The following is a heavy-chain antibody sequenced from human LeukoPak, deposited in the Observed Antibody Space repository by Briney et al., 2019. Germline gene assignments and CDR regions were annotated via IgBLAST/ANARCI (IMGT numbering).Heavy chain of an antibody. CDR3: ARGPSSGNALDY. CDR1: GFTFSSYW. V-gene: IGHV3-7*04. Sequence: PGGSLRLSCVASGFTFSSYWMSWVRQAPGKGLERVANIKQDGSDKYYVDSVKGRFTISRDNAKNSLYLQMNSLRAEDTAVYYCARGPSSGNALDYWGQGTLVTVSS. D-gene: IGHD3-16*01. J-gene: IGHJ4*02. CDR2: IKQDGSDK.